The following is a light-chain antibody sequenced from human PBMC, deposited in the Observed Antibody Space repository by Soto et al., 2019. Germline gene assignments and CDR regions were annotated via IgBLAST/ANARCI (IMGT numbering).Light chain of an antibody. CDR1: QSVSSY. J-gene: IGKJ4*02. CDR2: DAS. CDR3: QPYNNWPST. Sequence: EIFLTQYPATLSLSAGERYTPSCMASQSVSSYLAWYQQKPGQAPRLLIYDASNRATGIPARFSGSGSGTEFTLTISNLQSEDFVAYYCQPYNNWPSTVGPVTQVEIK. V-gene: IGKV3-11*01.